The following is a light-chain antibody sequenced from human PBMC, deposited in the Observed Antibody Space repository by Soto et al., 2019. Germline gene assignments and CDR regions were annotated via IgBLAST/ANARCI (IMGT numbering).Light chain of an antibody. V-gene: IGKV3-20*01. CDR1: QSVSSSY. CDR2: GVS. CDR3: QHYNTYPWT. J-gene: IGKJ1*01. Sequence: EIVLTQSPGTLSLSPGERATLSCRASQSVSSSYLAWYQQRPGQAPRLLIYGVSSRATGIPDRFSGSGSGTEFTLTISSLQPGDFATYYCQHYNTYPWTFGQGTKVDIK.